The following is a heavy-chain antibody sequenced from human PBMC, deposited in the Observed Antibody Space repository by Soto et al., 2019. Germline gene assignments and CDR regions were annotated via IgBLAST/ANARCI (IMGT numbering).Heavy chain of an antibody. CDR3: ARGSGIAAATPFDY. J-gene: IGHJ4*02. V-gene: IGHV4-34*01. Sequence: SETLSLTCAVYGGSFSGYYWSWIRQPPGKGLEWIGEINHSGSTNYNPSLKSRVTISVDTSKNQFSLKLSSVTAADTAVYYCARGSGIAAATPFDYWGQGTLVTVSS. D-gene: IGHD6-13*01. CDR1: GGSFSGYY. CDR2: INHSGST.